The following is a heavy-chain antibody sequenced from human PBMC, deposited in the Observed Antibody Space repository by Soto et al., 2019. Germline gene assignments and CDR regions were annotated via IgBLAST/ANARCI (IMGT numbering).Heavy chain of an antibody. Sequence: QVQLVESGGGLVKPGGSLRLSCAVSGFTFSNYYMAWIRQAPGKGLEWVSYISTSGTSTFYADSVKDRFTISRDNAENALFLQMDSMRVEETGVYLGARDGVLYRAGVDAGSQGTLVTVAS. V-gene: IGHV3-11*01. D-gene: IGHD3-10*01. CDR1: GFTFSNYY. J-gene: IGHJ5*02. CDR3: ARDGVLYRAGVDA. CDR2: ISTSGTST.